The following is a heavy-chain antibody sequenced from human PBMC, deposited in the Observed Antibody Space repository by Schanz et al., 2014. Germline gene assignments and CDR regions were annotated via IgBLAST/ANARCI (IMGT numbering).Heavy chain of an antibody. J-gene: IGHJ6*02. CDR1: GFTLSSYA. D-gene: IGHD6-13*01. CDR3: ARVRRRIATPSTPSFRNFYYYARDV. Sequence: QVQLVESGGGLVQPGGSLRLSCAAYGFTLSSYAMHWVRQAPGKGLEWVAVISYDGSNKYYADSMKGRFTISRDRSKNTLYQQMNSLRAEDTSVYFCARVRRRIATPSTPSFRNFYYYARDVWGQGTTVAVSS. V-gene: IGHV3-30-3*01. CDR2: ISYDGSNK.